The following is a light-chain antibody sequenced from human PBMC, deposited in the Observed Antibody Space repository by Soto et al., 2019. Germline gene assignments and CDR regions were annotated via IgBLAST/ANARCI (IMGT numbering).Light chain of an antibody. CDR3: MQALQTPLT. J-gene: IGKJ4*01. CDR2: WGS. CDR1: QSLLHSNGYNY. Sequence: DIVMTQSPLSLPVTPGEPASISCRSSQSLLHSNGYNYLDWYLQKPGQSPQLLIYWGSNRASVVPDRFSGSGSGTDFTLKISRVEAEDVGVYYCMQALQTPLTFGGGTKVEIK. V-gene: IGKV2-28*01.